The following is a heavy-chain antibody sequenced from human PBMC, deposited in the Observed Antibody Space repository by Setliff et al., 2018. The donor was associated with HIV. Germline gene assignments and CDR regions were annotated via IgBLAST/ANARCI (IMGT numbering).Heavy chain of an antibody. CDR1: GGSISNYY. CDR2: IYTTGST. CDR3: ARGSRGYSYAYYYYYMDV. Sequence: LSLTCTVSGGSISNYYWSWIRQPPGKGLEWIGYIYTTGSTNYNPSLKSRVTISVDTSKNQLSLRLSSVTAADTAVYYCARGSRGYSYAYYYYYMDVWGKGTTVTVSS. J-gene: IGHJ6*03. D-gene: IGHD5-18*01. V-gene: IGHV4-59*01.